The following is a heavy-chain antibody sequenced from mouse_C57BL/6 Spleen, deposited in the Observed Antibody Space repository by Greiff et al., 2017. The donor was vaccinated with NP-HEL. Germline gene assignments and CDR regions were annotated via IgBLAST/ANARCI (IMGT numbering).Heavy chain of an antibody. D-gene: IGHD2-5*01. CDR1: GYTFTSYW. J-gene: IGHJ4*01. CDR2: IHPNSGST. V-gene: IGHV1-64*01. CDR3: ARRAYYSKGDYAMDY. Sequence: QVQLQQPGAELVKPGASVKLSCKASGYTFTSYWMHWVKQRPGQGLEWIGMIHPNSGSTNYNEKFKSKATLTVDKSSSTAYMQLSSLTSEDSAVYYCARRAYYSKGDYAMDYWGQGTSVTVSS.